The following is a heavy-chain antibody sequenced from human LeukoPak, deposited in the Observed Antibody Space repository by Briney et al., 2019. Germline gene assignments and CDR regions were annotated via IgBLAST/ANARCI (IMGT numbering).Heavy chain of an antibody. CDR3: AIQPIAVAGGYYFDY. CDR2: ISGSGSTI. V-gene: IGHV3-48*03. D-gene: IGHD6-19*01. J-gene: IGHJ4*02. CDR1: GFTFSSYE. Sequence: GGSLRLSCAASGFTFSSYEMNWVRQARGKGLEGVSYISGSGSTIYYADSVKGRFTISRDNAKNSLYLQMNSLTAEDTAVYYCAIQPIAVAGGYYFDYWGQGTLVTVSS.